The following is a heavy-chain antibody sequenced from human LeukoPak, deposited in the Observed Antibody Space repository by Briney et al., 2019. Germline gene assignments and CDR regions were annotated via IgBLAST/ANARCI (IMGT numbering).Heavy chain of an antibody. V-gene: IGHV2-70*11. Sequence: SGPSQFHPTPPLTLTFTFSGFSLRTIRRCGNWFRQPPVKALEWLARMDLDDDKYYSTTLNTRLTNSKDTSKSHVDLTMTNLDPGDTATYCCARRTRGYRFDDWGQGTLVTVSS. CDR1: GFSLRTIRRC. CDR2: MDLDDDK. D-gene: IGHD1-1*01. J-gene: IGHJ4*02. CDR3: ARRTRGYRFDD.